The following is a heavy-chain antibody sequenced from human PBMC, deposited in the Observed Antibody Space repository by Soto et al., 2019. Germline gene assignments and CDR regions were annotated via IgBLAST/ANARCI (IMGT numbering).Heavy chain of an antibody. Sequence: SETLSLTCTVSGGSVSSGSYYWSWIRQPPGKELEWIGYIYYSGSTNYNPSIKSRVTISVDTTKNQFSLKLSSVTAADTVVYYCARELGQGELDWFDAWGQGTMVTVSS. CDR1: GGSVSSGSYY. J-gene: IGHJ5*02. CDR3: ARELGQGELDWFDA. V-gene: IGHV4-61*01. D-gene: IGHD7-27*01. CDR2: IYYSGST.